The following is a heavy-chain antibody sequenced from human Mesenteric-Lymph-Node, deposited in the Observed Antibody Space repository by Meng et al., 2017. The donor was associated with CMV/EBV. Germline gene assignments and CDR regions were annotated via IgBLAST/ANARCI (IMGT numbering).Heavy chain of an antibody. J-gene: IGHJ5*02. V-gene: IGHV3-11*01. CDR1: GFTVSDYY. CDR2: ISSSGSTI. D-gene: IGHD6-13*01. Sequence: ASGFTVSDYYMSWISQAPGKGLEWVSYISSSGSTIYYADSVKGRFTISRDNAKNSLYLQMNSLRAEDTAVYYCAREIGAAGTNWFDPWGQGTLVTVSS. CDR3: AREIGAAGTNWFDP.